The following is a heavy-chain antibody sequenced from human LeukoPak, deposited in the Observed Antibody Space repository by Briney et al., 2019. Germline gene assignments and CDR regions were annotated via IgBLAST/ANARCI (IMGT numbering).Heavy chain of an antibody. CDR1: GFTFSSYW. CDR2: IKQDGTEK. V-gene: IGHV3-7*01. J-gene: IGHJ6*03. D-gene: IGHD3-3*01. Sequence: GGSLRLSCAASGFTFSSYWMSWVRQAPGKGLEWVANIKQDGTEKYYVDSLKGRFTISRDNAKNSLFLQMNSLRPEDTAVYYCARDPFGVVGYYYMDVWGKGTTVTVSS. CDR3: ARDPFGVVGYYYMDV.